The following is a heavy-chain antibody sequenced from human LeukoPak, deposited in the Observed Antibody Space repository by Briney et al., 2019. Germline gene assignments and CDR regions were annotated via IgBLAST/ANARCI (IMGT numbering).Heavy chain of an antibody. CDR2: IYPGDSDT. V-gene: IGHV5-51*01. J-gene: IGHJ4*02. CDR3: ARLRYSYGYPLNY. CDR1: GYSFTSYW. Sequence: GESLKISCKGSGYSFTSYWIAWVRQIPGKGLEWIGIIYPGDSDTRYTPSFQGQVTIPAANSISTAYLQWSSLKASDTAMYYCARLRYSYGYPLNYWGQGTLVTVSS. D-gene: IGHD5-18*01.